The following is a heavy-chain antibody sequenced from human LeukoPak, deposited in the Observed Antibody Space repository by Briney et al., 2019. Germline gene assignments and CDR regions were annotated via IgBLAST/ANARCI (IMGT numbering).Heavy chain of an antibody. CDR3: ARDDNWNDKPFDL. CDR1: GFTFSFYI. Sequence: PGGSLRLSCTASGFTFSFYIMNWVRQAPGKGREWVSSISTSSSHIYYADSLKGRFTVSRDNAKNSLYLQMNNLRAEDTAVYYCARDDNWNDKPFDLWGPGTLVTVSS. CDR2: ISTSSSHI. V-gene: IGHV3-21*01. D-gene: IGHD1-20*01. J-gene: IGHJ4*02.